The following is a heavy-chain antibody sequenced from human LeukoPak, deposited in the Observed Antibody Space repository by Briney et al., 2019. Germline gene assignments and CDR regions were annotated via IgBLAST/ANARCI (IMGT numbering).Heavy chain of an antibody. CDR1: GFTFSSYG. CDR3: ARGSSYDYVWGSYRPQGAFDY. CDR2: IWYDGSNK. V-gene: IGHV3-30*19. Sequence: PGGSLRLSCAASGFTFSSYGMHWVRQAPGKGLEWVAVIWYDGSNKYYADSVKGRFTISRDNSKNTLYLQMNSLRAEDTAVYYCARGSSYDYVWGSYRPQGAFDYWGQGTLVTVSS. D-gene: IGHD3-16*02. J-gene: IGHJ4*02.